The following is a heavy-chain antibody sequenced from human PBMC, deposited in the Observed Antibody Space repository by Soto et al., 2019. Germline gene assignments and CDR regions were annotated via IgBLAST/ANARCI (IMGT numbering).Heavy chain of an antibody. D-gene: IGHD1-26*01. CDR3: AKTRESGIYFYFDS. Sequence: SLRLSCAASGFTFTSAAVSWLRQAPGKGLEWVSTLSGSGATTYYADSVKGRFTISRDNSKNTLYLQMNSLRAEDTALYYCAKTRESGIYFYFDSWGQGALVTVSS. CDR1: GFTFTSAA. J-gene: IGHJ4*02. V-gene: IGHV3-23*01. CDR2: LSGSGATT.